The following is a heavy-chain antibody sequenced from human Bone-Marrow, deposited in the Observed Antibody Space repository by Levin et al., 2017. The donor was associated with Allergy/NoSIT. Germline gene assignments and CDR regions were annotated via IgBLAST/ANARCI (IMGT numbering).Heavy chain of an antibody. V-gene: IGHV4-39*07. CDR1: GGSISSSSYY. CDR3: ARLRYFDWGRAVDYDGMDG. D-gene: IGHD3-9*01. Sequence: SETLSLTCTVSGGSISSSSYYWGWIRQPPGKGLEWIGSIYYSGSTYYNPSLKSRVTISVDTSKNQFSLKLSSVTAADTAVYYCARLRYFDWGRAVDYDGMDGWGQGTTVTVSS. J-gene: IGHJ6*02. CDR2: IYYSGST.